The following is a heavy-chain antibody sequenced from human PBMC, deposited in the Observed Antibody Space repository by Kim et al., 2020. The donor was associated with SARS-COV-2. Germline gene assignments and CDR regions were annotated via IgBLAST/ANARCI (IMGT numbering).Heavy chain of an antibody. V-gene: IGHV3-48*02. J-gene: IGHJ3*02. Sequence: GGSLRLSCVGSGFTFSGYSLNWVRQAPGKGPEWLSYITSSSDTIYYADSVKGRFTVSRDNAENSLFLQMNSLRDEDTAVYYCARDVSNSAAHDAFNIWGQGTMVTVSS. CDR2: ITSSSDTI. CDR3: ARDVSNSAAHDAFNI. D-gene: IGHD2-8*01. CDR1: GFTFSGYS.